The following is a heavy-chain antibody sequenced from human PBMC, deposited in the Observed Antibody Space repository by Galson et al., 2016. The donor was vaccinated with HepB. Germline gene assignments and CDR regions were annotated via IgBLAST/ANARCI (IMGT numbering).Heavy chain of an antibody. CDR2: ISSHIGHA. J-gene: IGHJ5*02. D-gene: IGHD3-10*02. CDR1: GYPFKTFFS. Sequence: SVKVSCKASGYPFKTFFSITLVREARGQGLEWMGWISSHIGHANYAQKFQGRVTMTTDTSTSTVYMEHRSLRSDDTGIYYWARDMAAVSGGGGWFDRWGQGTLVTVSS. V-gene: IGHV1-18*01. CDR3: ARDMAAVSGGGGWFDR.